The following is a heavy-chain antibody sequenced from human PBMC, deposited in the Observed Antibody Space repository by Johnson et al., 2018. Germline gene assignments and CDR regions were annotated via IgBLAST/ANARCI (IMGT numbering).Heavy chain of an antibody. D-gene: IGHD5-12*01. CDR3: ARGKRPYSGYDFLVGPVQGMDV. J-gene: IGHJ6*02. CDR2: VYYSGST. CDR1: DVSISSYY. V-gene: IGHV4-59*01. Sequence: QVQLQESGPGLVKPSETLSLTCIVSDVSISSYYWSWIRQPPGKGLEWIGSVYYSGSTNYNPSLKSRVTISVDTSKDQFFLNLSSVTAADTAVYYGARGKRPYSGYDFLVGPVQGMDVWGQGTTVTVSS.